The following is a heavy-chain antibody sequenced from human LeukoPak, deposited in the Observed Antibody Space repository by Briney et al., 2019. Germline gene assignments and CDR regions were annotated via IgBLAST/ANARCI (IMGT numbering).Heavy chain of an antibody. D-gene: IGHD5-12*01. J-gene: IGHJ4*02. CDR3: ARRGYSGYVPFDY. V-gene: IGHV3-9*01. CDR2: ISWDSGSI. Sequence: GGSLRLSCAASGFTFDEYAMHWVRQAPGKGLEWVSGISWDSGSIGYADSVKGRFTISRENAKNSLYLQMNSLRAEDTALYYCARRGYSGYVPFDYWGQGTPVTVSS. CDR1: GFTFDEYA.